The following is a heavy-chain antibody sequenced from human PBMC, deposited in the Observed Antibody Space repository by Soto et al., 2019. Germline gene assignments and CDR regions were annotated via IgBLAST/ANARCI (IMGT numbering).Heavy chain of an antibody. Sequence: PGGSLRLSCAASGFTFSNFGMTWVRQAPGKGLEWVSGVSGRGDTTHYADSVKGRFTISRENSRDTLYLQMNSLRGEDTAVYYCESASPAGDYWGQRTLVTVSS. J-gene: IGHJ4*02. V-gene: IGHV3-23*01. CDR2: VSGRGDTT. CDR1: GFTFSNFG. D-gene: IGHD3-10*01. CDR3: ESASPAGDY.